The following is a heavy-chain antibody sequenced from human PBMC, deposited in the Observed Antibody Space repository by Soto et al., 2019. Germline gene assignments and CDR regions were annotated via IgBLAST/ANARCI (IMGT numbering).Heavy chain of an antibody. CDR3: AKAGLGDSHYSYFDY. CDR1: GFTFSSYA. J-gene: IGHJ4*02. V-gene: IGHV3-23*01. Sequence: PGGSLRLSCAASGFTFSSYAMSWVRQAPGKGLEWVSAISGSGGSTYYADSVKGRFTISRDNSKNTLYLQMNSLRAEDTAVYYCAKAGLGDSHYSYFDYWGQGTLVTVSS. D-gene: IGHD2-21*02. CDR2: ISGSGGST.